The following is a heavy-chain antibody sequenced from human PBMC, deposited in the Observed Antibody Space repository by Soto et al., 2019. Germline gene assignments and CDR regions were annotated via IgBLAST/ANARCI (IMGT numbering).Heavy chain of an antibody. CDR1: GGSISNFY. Sequence: SETLSLTCTVSGGSISNFYWSWIRQPPGKGLEWIGYIYYSGTTSYNPSLNSRVTISVDTSKNQFSLKLNSVTGLRAEDTAVYYCVKQSGSGSYYKVGSGGHFDSWGQGTLVTVSS. CDR3: VKQSGSGSYYKVGSGGHFDS. D-gene: IGHD3-10*01. J-gene: IGHJ4*02. CDR2: IYYSGTT. V-gene: IGHV4-59*01.